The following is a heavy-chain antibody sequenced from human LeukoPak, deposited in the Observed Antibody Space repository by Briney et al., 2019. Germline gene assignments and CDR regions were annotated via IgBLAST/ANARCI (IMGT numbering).Heavy chain of an antibody. CDR2: ISGSGGST. D-gene: IGHD4-23*01. V-gene: IGHV3-23*01. CDR3: ARRGDYGGNLLDY. Sequence: GGSLRLSCAASGFTFSSYAMSWVRQAPGKGLEWVSAISGSGGSTYYADSVKGRFTISRDNSKNTLYLQMNSLRAEDTAVYYCARRGDYGGNLLDYWGQGTLVTVSS. J-gene: IGHJ4*02. CDR1: GFTFSSYA.